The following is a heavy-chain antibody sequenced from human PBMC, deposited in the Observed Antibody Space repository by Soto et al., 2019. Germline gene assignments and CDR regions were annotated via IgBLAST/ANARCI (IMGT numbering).Heavy chain of an antibody. D-gene: IGHD2-15*01. CDR2: INHSGST. V-gene: IGHV4-34*01. Sequence: SETLSLTCAGYGGSFSGYYWSWIRQPPGKGLEWIGEINHSGSTNYNPSLKSRVTISVDTSKNQFSLKLSSVTAADTAVYYCARTNVRMPSTYYYYYYGMDVWGQGTTVTVSS. J-gene: IGHJ6*02. CDR3: ARTNVRMPSTYYYYYYGMDV. CDR1: GGSFSGYY.